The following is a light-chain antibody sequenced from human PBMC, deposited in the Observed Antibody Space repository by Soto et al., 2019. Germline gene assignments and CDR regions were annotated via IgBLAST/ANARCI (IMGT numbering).Light chain of an antibody. CDR1: QSLLNSANDKIH. CDR3: QQYFSAQLT. V-gene: IGKV4-1*01. J-gene: IGKJ4*01. Sequence: DIVMTQSPASLAVSLGERATINCKSSQSLLNSANDKIHLAWYQQKPGQPPKLLIWRASTRDSVVPARFSGSGSGTDFTLSFSSLQAEDVATYYCQQYFSAQLTFGGGTKVEI. CDR2: RAS.